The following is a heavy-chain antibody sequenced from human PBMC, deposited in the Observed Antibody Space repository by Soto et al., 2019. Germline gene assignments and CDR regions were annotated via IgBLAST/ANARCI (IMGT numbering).Heavy chain of an antibody. D-gene: IGHD3-10*01. CDR2: INPSGGST. CDR3: ARGDGSGSYYNVPYDAFDI. CDR1: GYTFTSYY. V-gene: IGHV1-46*01. Sequence: ASVKVSCKASGYTFTSYYMHWVRQAPGQGLEWRGIINPSGGSTSYAQKFQGRVTMTRDTSTSTVYMELSSLRSEDTAVYYCARGDGSGSYYNVPYDAFDIWGQGTMVTVSS. J-gene: IGHJ3*02.